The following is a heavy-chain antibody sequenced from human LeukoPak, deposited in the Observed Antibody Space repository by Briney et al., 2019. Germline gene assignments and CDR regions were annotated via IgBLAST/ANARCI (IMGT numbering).Heavy chain of an antibody. Sequence: ASVKVSCKASGYSFTSYDINWVREATGQGLEWMGWMNPNSGNTGYAQKFQGRVTMTRNTSISTAYMELSSLRSEDTAVYYCARSPYQGYYYYYMDVWGKGTTVTVS. CDR2: MNPNSGNT. CDR3: ARSPYQGYYYYYMDV. J-gene: IGHJ6*03. V-gene: IGHV1-8*01. CDR1: GYSFTSYD. D-gene: IGHD2-2*01.